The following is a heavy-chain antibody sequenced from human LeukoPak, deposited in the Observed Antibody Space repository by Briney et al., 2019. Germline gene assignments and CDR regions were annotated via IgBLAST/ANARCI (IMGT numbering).Heavy chain of an antibody. CDR2: ISAYNGNT. V-gene: IGHV1-18*01. D-gene: IGHD4-17*01. J-gene: IGHJ6*02. CDR3: ARSPPAVTTPYGMDV. CDR1: GYTFTSYG. Sequence: ASVKVSCKASGYTFTSYGISWVRQAPGQGLEWMGWISAYNGNTNYAQKLRGRVTMTTDTSTSTAYMELRSLRSDDTAVYYCARSPPAVTTPYGMDVWGQGTTVTVSS.